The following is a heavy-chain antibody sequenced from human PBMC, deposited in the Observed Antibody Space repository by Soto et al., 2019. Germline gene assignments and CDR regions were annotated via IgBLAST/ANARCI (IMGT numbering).Heavy chain of an antibody. Sequence: EGQLVESGGGLVQPGGSLRLSCGASGLTFSSSEMHWVRQAPGKGLEWLSYISKSGSVIYHADSVKGRFTISRDNAKNLLYLQMNSLRAEDTAVYFCASVNLRFSYGIDVWGQGTTVTVSS. V-gene: IGHV3-48*03. CDR3: ASVNLRFSYGIDV. D-gene: IGHD3-3*01. J-gene: IGHJ6*02. CDR2: ISKSGSVI. CDR1: GLTFSSSE.